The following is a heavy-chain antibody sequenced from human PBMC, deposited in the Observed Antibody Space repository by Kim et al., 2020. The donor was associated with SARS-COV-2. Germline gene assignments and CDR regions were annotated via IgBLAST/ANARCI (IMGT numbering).Heavy chain of an antibody. J-gene: IGHJ4*02. CDR2: SRRT. V-gene: IGHV4-59*01. CDR3: VRDRELNY. Sequence: SRRTTYNPSLMSRVTISVDMSKNQFSLKLYSVTAADTAVYYCVRDRELNYWGQGTLVTVSS. D-gene: IGHD1-7*01.